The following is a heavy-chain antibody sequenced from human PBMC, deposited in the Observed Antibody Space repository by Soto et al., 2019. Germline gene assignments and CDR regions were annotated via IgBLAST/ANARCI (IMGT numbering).Heavy chain of an antibody. V-gene: IGHV5-51*01. D-gene: IGHD6-13*01. J-gene: IGHJ4*02. CDR3: AKQRKVKTAVGLMSFDS. CDR1: GYNFRHYY. CDR2: IYPGDSDT. Sequence: GESLKISCQGSGYNFRHYYIAWVRQMPGRGLEWVGLIYPGDSDTRYNPSVQGQVTISVDRSTDTAYLQWNRLKASDSGTYYCAKQRKVKTAVGLMSFDSWGQGTLVTVSS.